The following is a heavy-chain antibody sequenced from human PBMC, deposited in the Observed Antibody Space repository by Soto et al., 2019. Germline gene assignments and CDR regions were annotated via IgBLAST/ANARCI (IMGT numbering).Heavy chain of an antibody. V-gene: IGHV4-34*01. CDR3: ARGSSSWYRGNWFEP. CDR1: WGSFSGYY. J-gene: IGHJ5*02. CDR2: INHSGST. Sequence: SETLSLTCAVYWGSFSGYYWSCIRQPPWKGLEWIVEINHSGSTNYNPSLKSRVTISVDTSKNQFSLKLSSVTAADTAVYYCARGSSSWYRGNWFEPWGQGTLVTVSS. D-gene: IGHD6-13*01.